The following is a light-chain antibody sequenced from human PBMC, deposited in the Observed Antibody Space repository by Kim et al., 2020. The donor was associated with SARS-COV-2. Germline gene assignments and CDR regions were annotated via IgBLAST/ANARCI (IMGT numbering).Light chain of an antibody. CDR3: QKYNSGPRT. J-gene: IGKJ1*01. V-gene: IGKV1-27*01. CDR1: QGISDY. Sequence: ASVGDRATITCRASQGISDYLAWYQHKPGQVPKLLIYGGSILQSGLPSRFSGSGSGTHFTLTISSLEPEDVATYYCQKYNSGPRTFGQGTKVDIK. CDR2: GGS.